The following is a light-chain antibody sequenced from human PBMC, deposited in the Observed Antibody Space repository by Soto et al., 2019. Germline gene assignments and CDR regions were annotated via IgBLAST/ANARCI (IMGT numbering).Light chain of an antibody. CDR3: CSYANNNGVV. V-gene: IGLV2-23*01. CDR1: SSDVGSYGR. Sequence: QSALTQPASVSGSPGQSITISCTGTSSDVGSYGRVSWYQQHPGKAPKLMIYEGGKRPSGVSNRFSGSKSGNTASLTISGLQAEDEADYYCCSYANNNGVVFGGGTKVTVL. J-gene: IGLJ2*01. CDR2: EGG.